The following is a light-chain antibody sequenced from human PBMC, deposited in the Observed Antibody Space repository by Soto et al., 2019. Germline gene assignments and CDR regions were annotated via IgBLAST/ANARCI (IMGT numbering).Light chain of an antibody. V-gene: IGLV2-11*01. CDR1: SSDVGGYNY. Sequence: QSVLTQPRSVSGSPGQSVTISCTGTSSDVGGYNYVSWYQQHPGKAPKLMIYDVSKRPSGVPDRFSGSKSGNTASLTISGLQAEDEADYYCSSFKGTNSFVFGTGTKVTVL. CDR2: DVS. CDR3: SSFKGTNSFV. J-gene: IGLJ1*01.